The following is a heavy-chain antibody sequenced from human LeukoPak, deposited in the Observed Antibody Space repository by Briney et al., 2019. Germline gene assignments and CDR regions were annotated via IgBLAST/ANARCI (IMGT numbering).Heavy chain of an antibody. V-gene: IGHV4-39*01. J-gene: IGHJ2*01. CDR1: GGSISSYY. CDR2: IYYSGST. CDR3: AGFLVVSWYFDL. D-gene: IGHD2-8*02. Sequence: SETLSLTCTVSGGSISSYYWGWIRQPPGKGLEWIGSIYYSGSTYYNPSLKSRVTISVDTSKNQFSLKLSSVTAADTAVYYCAGFLVVSWYFDLWGRGTLVTVSS.